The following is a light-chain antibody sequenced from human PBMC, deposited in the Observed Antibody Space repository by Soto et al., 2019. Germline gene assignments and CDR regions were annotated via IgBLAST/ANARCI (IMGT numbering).Light chain of an antibody. CDR1: QSVSSY. V-gene: IGKV3-11*01. CDR2: DAS. Sequence: EIVLTQSPATLSLSPGERVTLSCRASQSVSSYLAWYHQKPGHAARLLFYDASNSATGSPARFSGSGSGADFPLTISSLEHEDFAVYYCQHRSNWPPITFGQGTRLEIK. CDR3: QHRSNWPPIT. J-gene: IGKJ5*01.